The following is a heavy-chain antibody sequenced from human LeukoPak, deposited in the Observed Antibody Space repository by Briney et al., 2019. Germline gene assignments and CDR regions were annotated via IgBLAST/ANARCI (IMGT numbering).Heavy chain of an antibody. D-gene: IGHD2-2*01. J-gene: IGHJ4*02. CDR1: GFTFSSHA. Sequence: GGSLRLSCAAPGFTFSSHAMSWVRQAPGKGLEGVSAISGSGGGTYYADSVKGGFSISRDNSKNTLYLQMNSLRADDTAVYYCAKGQYQLLVFDFWGQGSLVTVSS. CDR3: AKGQYQLLVFDF. V-gene: IGHV3-23*01. CDR2: ISGSGGGT.